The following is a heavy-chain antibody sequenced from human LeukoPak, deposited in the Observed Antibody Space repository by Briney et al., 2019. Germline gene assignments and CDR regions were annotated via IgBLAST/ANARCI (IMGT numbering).Heavy chain of an antibody. J-gene: IGHJ4*02. CDR3: ARYSGYDYVGQLN. V-gene: IGHV3-53*01. D-gene: IGHD5-12*01. Sequence: GGSLRLSCAASGFTFSSNYMSWVRQAPGKGLEWVSVIYSGGSTYYSDSVKGRFTISRDNSKNTLYLQMNSLRAEDTAVYYCARYSGYDYVGQLNWGQGTLVTVSS. CDR2: IYSGGST. CDR1: GFTFSSNY.